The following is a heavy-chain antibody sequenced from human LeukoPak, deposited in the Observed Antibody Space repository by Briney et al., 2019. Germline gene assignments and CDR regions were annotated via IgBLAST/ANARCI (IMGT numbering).Heavy chain of an antibody. CDR3: ARDASMINFDY. J-gene: IGHJ4*02. Sequence: RASVKVSCKASGYTFTGYYMHWVRQAPGQGLEWMGWITTSTGKPTYAQGFTGRFVFSLDTSVSTTYLHINSLKAEDTAVYYCARDASMINFDYWGQGSLVTVSS. D-gene: IGHD3-16*01. CDR2: ITTSTGKP. CDR1: GYTFTGYY. V-gene: IGHV7-4-1*02.